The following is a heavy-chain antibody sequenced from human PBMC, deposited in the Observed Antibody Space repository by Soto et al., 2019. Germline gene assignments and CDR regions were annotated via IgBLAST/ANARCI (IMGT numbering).Heavy chain of an antibody. CDR2: PGFSGGT. CDR1: GFTFSSHA. V-gene: IGHV3-23*01. J-gene: IGHJ4*02. D-gene: IGHD1-1*01. Sequence: GGSLRLSCAASGFTFSSHAMSWVRQAPGKGLEWVSTPGFSGGTYYTDSVRGRFTISRDNSKNTLHLQMNSLRVDDTAIYYCARRDTAATKFHYFHYWGLGTLVTVSS. CDR3: ARRDTAATKFHYFHY.